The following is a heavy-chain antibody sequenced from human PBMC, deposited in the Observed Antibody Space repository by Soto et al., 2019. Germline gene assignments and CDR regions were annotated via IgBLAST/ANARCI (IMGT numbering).Heavy chain of an antibody. CDR3: AHRVLRTVFGLVTTTAIYFDF. D-gene: IGHD3-3*01. J-gene: IGHJ4*02. CDR1: GFSLTTSGVG. Sequence: QITLNESGPTQVKPRQTLTLTCTFSGFSLTTSGVGVSWIRQSPGKAPEWLALIYWDDDKRYSPSLKSRLTITKDTSKNQVVLTMADLDPADTATYYCAHRVLRTVFGLVTTTAIYFDFWGQGPPVAVSS. CDR2: IYWDDDK. V-gene: IGHV2-5*02.